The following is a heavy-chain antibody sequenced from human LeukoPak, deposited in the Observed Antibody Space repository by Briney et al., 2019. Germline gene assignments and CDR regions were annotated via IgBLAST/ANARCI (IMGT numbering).Heavy chain of an antibody. CDR2: ISSSGSTI. CDR1: GFTFSSYE. D-gene: IGHD2-15*01. J-gene: IGHJ3*02. V-gene: IGHV3-48*03. Sequence: GGPVRLSCAASGFTFSSYEMNWVRQAPGKGLEWVSYISSSGSTIYYADSVKGRFTISRDNAKNSLYLQMNSLRAEDTAVYYCARVVVVVAATRDAFDIWGQGTMVTVSS. CDR3: ARVVVVVAATRDAFDI.